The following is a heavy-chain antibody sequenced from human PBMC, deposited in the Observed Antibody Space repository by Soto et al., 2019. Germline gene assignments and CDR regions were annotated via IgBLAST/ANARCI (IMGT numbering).Heavy chain of an antibody. CDR1: GDSISSGNYY. CDR2: IYNSGTI. J-gene: IGHJ6*02. CDR3: ARDRGFGMDV. V-gene: IGHV4-31*03. Sequence: QVQLQESGPGLVKPSQTLSLTCTVSGDSISSGNYYWNWIRQHPGKGLEWIGYIYNSGTIRYNPSLSLKSRVSISGDTSKNQFSLNLISVTAADTAGYYCARDRGFGMDVWGQGTTVTVSS.